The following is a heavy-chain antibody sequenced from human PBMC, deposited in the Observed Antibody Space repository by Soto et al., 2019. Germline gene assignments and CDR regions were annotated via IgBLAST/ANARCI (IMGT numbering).Heavy chain of an antibody. Sequence: ASVKVSCKASGYSFTDYHIHWVRQAPGQGLEWLGRINPKSGGTSTAQKFQGWVTMTTDTSISTASMELTRLTSDDTAIYYSARGDSTDCSNGVCSFFYNHDMDVWGQGTTVTVSS. D-gene: IGHD2-8*01. CDR3: ARGDSTDCSNGVCSFFYNHDMDV. CDR1: GYSFTDYH. J-gene: IGHJ6*02. CDR2: INPKSGGT. V-gene: IGHV1-2*04.